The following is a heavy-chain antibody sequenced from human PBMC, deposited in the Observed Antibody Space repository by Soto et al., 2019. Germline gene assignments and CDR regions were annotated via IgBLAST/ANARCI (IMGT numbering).Heavy chain of an antibody. CDR3: ARDLGYCSGGSCYSVPNCFDP. J-gene: IGHJ5*02. Sequence: SQTLSLTCAISGDSVSSNSAAWNWIRQSPSRGLEWLGRTYYRSKWYNDYAVSVKSRITINPDTSKNQFSLQLNSVTPEDTAVYYCARDLGYCSGGSCYSVPNCFDPWGQGTLVTVSS. V-gene: IGHV6-1*01. CDR2: TYYRSKWYN. CDR1: GDSVSSNSAA. D-gene: IGHD2-15*01.